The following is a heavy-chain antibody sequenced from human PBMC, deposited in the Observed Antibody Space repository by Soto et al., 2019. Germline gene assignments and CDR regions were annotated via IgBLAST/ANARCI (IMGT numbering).Heavy chain of an antibody. J-gene: IGHJ6*03. CDR3: AGHPPHSYGSGETYYCYPDV. Sequence: QLQLQESGPGLVKPSETLALTCTVSGVSISSSSFYWGWIRQPPGKGLEWLGSVSHTGSTSYRPSLNSRVAISFDTSRNHFSLRLTSVTAADTAVYYCAGHPPHSYGSGETYYCYPDVWGKGSTVTVSS. V-gene: IGHV4-39*01. D-gene: IGHD3-10*01. CDR2: VSHTGST. CDR1: GVSISSSSFY.